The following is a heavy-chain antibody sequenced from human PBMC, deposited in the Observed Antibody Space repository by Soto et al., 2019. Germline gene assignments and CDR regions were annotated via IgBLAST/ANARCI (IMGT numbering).Heavy chain of an antibody. V-gene: IGHV3-11*01. Sequence: PGGSLRLSCAASGFTFSNYAMSWVRRAPGKGLEWVAYISSSGRTTYYKDSVKGRVTISRDNARNSLFLHMNSLSAADTALYYCVRAKYDDRGFYYYMDIWGKGTTVTVSS. CDR1: GFTFSNYA. J-gene: IGHJ6*03. CDR3: VRAKYDDRGFYYYMDI. D-gene: IGHD3-9*01. CDR2: ISSSGRTT.